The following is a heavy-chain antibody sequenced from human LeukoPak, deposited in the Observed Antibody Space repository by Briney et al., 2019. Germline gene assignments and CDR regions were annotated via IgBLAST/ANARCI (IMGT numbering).Heavy chain of an antibody. Sequence: AAVTVSFMCSGYTFTNYGFSWVRPAPGQGRAWMGWIGTYDGDTNFAQRVEGRVTLTIDTSTNTAYMELRSLRSDDTAMYYYARDYEGATRRDLFDPWGQGTLVTVSS. D-gene: IGHD1-26*01. V-gene: IGHV1-18*01. CDR2: IGTYDGDT. J-gene: IGHJ5*02. CDR3: ARDYEGATRRDLFDP. CDR1: GYTFTNYG.